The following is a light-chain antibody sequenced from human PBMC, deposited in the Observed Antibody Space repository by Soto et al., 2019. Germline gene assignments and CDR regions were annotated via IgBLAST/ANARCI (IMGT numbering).Light chain of an antibody. CDR2: TTN. J-gene: IGLJ1*01. CDR3: AAWDDSLNGHV. Sequence: QSVRTQPHSASGTPGQRVTISCSGSSSNIGTSSVHWFQQLPGTAPKLLISTTNQRPSGVPERFSGSKSGTSASLDISGLQSEDEADYYCAAWDDSLNGHVFGTGTKVTVL. CDR1: SSNIGTSS. V-gene: IGLV1-44*01.